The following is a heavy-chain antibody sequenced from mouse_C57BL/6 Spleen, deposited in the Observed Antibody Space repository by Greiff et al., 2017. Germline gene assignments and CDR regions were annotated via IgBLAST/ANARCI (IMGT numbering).Heavy chain of an antibody. D-gene: IGHD3-1*01. J-gene: IGHJ3*01. Sequence: EVHLVESGGGLVKPGGSLKLSCAASGFTFSSYAMSWVRQTPEKRLEWVATISDGGSYTYYPDNVKGRFTLSRDNAKNNLYLQMSHLKSEDTAMYYCARDRDSWFAYWGQGTLVTVSA. CDR2: ISDGGSYT. CDR3: ARDRDSWFAY. CDR1: GFTFSSYA. V-gene: IGHV5-4*01.